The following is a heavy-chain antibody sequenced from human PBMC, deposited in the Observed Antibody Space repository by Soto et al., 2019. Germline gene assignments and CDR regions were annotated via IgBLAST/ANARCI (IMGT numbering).Heavy chain of an antibody. CDR3: AASEVGLISVLGT. CDR2: IPYSGGP. D-gene: IGHD3-10*02. J-gene: IGHJ5*02. V-gene: IGHV4-59*01. Sequence: SETLSLTCTVSGGSMKNFFWSWIRQPPWKWLEWIGYIPYSGGPTYTPSLKSRVSIATDTSRNQFSLRLTSVTTADTAVYYCAASEVGLISVLGTWGQGTQVTVSS. CDR1: GGSMKNFF.